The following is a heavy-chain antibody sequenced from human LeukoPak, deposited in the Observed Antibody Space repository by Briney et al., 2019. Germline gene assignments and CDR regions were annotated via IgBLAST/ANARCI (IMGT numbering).Heavy chain of an antibody. CDR3: AKDSGYGSSWLDY. CDR2: ISWNSGSI. J-gene: IGHJ4*02. D-gene: IGHD6-13*01. Sequence: PGRSLRLSCAASGFTFDDYAMHWVRQAPGKGLEWVSGISWNSGSIGYADSVKGRFTISRDNAKNSLYLQMNSLRAEDTALYYCAKDSGYGSSWLDYWGQGTLVTVSS. V-gene: IGHV3-9*01. CDR1: GFTFDDYA.